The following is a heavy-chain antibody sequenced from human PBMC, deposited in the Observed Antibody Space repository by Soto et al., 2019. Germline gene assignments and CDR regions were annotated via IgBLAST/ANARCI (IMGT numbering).Heavy chain of an antibody. CDR1: GFTFSTKY. V-gene: IGHV3-53*01. CDR2: IYKNGAT. Sequence: GGSLALSDEAPGFTFSTKYITGSRPPPGNGLEWVSVIYKNGATFYADSVKGRFTISRDNFKNTLYLQMNSLRAEDTAVYFCARDLDHCGGDCYSFDYWGQGILVTVSS. CDR3: ARDLDHCGGDCYSFDY. J-gene: IGHJ4*02. D-gene: IGHD2-21*02.